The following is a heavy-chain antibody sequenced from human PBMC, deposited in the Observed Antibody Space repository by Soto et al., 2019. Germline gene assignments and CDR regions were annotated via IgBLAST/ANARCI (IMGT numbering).Heavy chain of an antibody. CDR2: IDTSGHST. CDR3: AKDSWYFDL. V-gene: IGHV3-74*01. D-gene: IGHD6-13*01. Sequence: GGSLRLSCAASRFVFSYVCMPSVRYGPGKGLGWVALIDTSGHSTNYAESVKGRFTISRDNAKNTVSLQMNSLRVEDTGVYYCAKDSWYFDLWSQGSQVTVAS. CDR1: RFVFSYVC. J-gene: IGHJ4*02.